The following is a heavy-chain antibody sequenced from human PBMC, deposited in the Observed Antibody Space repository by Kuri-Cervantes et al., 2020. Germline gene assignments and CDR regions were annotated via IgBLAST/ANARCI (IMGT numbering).Heavy chain of an antibody. Sequence: LRLSCAVSGGSISGGGYSWSWIRQPPGKGLEWIGFIYHSGGTSYNPSLKSRVTISVDTSKNQFSLKLSSVTAADTAVYYCARAGRDGYSYDAFDIWGQGTMVTVSS. J-gene: IGHJ3*02. CDR3: ARAGRDGYSYDAFDI. D-gene: IGHD5-24*01. CDR2: IYHSGGT. CDR1: GGSISGGGYS. V-gene: IGHV4-30-2*01.